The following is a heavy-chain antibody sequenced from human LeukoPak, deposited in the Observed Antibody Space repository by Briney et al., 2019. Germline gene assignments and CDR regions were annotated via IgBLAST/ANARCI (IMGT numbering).Heavy chain of an antibody. V-gene: IGHV4-34*01. CDR2: INDSGST. Sequence: PSETLSLTCAICGGSFSGYYWSWIRQPPGKGVEWIGEINDSGSTNYNPSLKSRVTISVDTSKNQFCLKLSSVTAADTAVYYCARVLGYYYGSGSYYNGGGYYYYYMDVWGKGTTVTVSS. CDR3: ARVLGYYYGSGSYYNGGGYYYYYMDV. CDR1: GGSFSGYY. D-gene: IGHD3-10*01. J-gene: IGHJ6*03.